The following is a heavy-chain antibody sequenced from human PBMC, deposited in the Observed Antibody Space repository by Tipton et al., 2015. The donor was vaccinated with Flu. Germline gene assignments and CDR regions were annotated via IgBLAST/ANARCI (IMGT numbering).Heavy chain of an antibody. D-gene: IGHD3-10*01. Sequence: TLSLTCTVSGGSISSYYWSWIRQPAGKGLEWIGRIYTSGGTNYNPSLKSRVTISVDTSKNQFSLKLSSVTAADTAVYYCVKTMVRGVQDTPRAAYFDYWGQGTLVTVSS. CDR2: IYTSGGT. CDR3: VKTMVRGVQDTPRAAYFDY. CDR1: GGSISSYY. J-gene: IGHJ4*02. V-gene: IGHV4-4*07.